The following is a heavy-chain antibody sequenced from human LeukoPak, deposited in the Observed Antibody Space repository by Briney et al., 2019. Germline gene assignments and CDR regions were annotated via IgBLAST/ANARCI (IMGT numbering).Heavy chain of an antibody. CDR3: ARATVAATLRSFDY. CDR2: INHSGST. J-gene: IGHJ4*02. Sequence: SETLSLTCAVYGGSFSGYYWSWIRQPPGKGLEWIGEINHSGSTNYNPSLKSRVTISVGTSKNQFSLKLSSVTAADTAVCYCARATVAATLRSFDYWGQGTLVTVSS. V-gene: IGHV4-34*01. CDR1: GGSFSGYY. D-gene: IGHD2-15*01.